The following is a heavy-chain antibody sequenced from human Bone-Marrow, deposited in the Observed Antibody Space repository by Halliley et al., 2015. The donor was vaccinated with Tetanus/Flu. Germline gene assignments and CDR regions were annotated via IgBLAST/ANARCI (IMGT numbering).Heavy chain of an antibody. Sequence: KGREWMGEVYHSGSPHYNPSLNSRVTISVDKSKNPFSLDLTSVTAADTATYYCAKNIGGGSDTWGQGILVTVSS. D-gene: IGHD1-26*01. CDR2: VYHSGSP. J-gene: IGHJ5*02. CDR3: AKNIGGGSDT. V-gene: IGHV4-4*02.